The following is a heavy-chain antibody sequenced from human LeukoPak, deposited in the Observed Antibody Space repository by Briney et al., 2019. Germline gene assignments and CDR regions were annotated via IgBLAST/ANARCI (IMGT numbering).Heavy chain of an antibody. CDR3: ARVMKGSERLTMVRGVIIKTAGLYYMDV. J-gene: IGHJ6*03. V-gene: IGHV3-23*01. Sequence: PGGSLRLSCVASGFTLSSYTMSWVRQAPGKGLEWVSSISASGGSTNYADSVKGRFTISRDNSKKTVYLQMNSLRAEDTAVYYCARVMKGSERLTMVRGVIIKTAGLYYMDVWGKGTTVTVSS. CDR2: ISASGGST. CDR1: GFTLSSYT. D-gene: IGHD3-10*01.